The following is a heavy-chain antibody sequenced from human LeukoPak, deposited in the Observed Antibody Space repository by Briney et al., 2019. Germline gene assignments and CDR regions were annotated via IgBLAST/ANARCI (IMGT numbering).Heavy chain of an antibody. D-gene: IGHD4-11*01. CDR1: GFTLSRYW. CDR2: IKSDGSGT. CDR3: ATYTFDAFDL. J-gene: IGHJ3*01. V-gene: IGHV3-74*01. Sequence: GGSLRLSCEASGFTLSRYWMQWVRQAPGKGLLWVSRIKSDGSGTTYADSVKGRFTISRDNAKDTLYLQMNSLRAEDTAVYYCATYTFDAFDLWGQGTMVTVAS.